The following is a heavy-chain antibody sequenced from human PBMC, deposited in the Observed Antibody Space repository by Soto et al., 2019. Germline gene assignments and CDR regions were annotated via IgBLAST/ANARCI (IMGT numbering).Heavy chain of an antibody. CDR2: IKQDGSER. CDR3: ARDVGPITIFGEALSGYFDF. V-gene: IGHV3-7*03. D-gene: IGHD3-3*01. CDR1: GFSFGTYW. Sequence: EVQLVESGGGLVQPGGSLRLSCAVSGFSFGTYWMSWVRQAPGKGLEWLAGIKQDGSERYYLDSVKGRFTISRDNAKDSLSLQMNSLRGEDTAFYYCARDVGPITIFGEALSGYFDFWGQGTLVTVSS. J-gene: IGHJ4*02.